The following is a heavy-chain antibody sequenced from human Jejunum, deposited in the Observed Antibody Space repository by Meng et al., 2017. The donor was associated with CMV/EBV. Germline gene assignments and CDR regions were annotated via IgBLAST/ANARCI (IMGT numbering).Heavy chain of an antibody. CDR1: GASISSGDFC. J-gene: IGHJ4*02. V-gene: IGHV4-30-4*01. D-gene: IGHD6-19*01. Sequence: HLQESGPGLLRPSQTLSPTCTASGASISSGDFCWSWIRQPPGKGLEYIGYIDNRGSTYYNPSLKSRVTMSMDTSKNQFSLKLTSVTAADTAVYYCARGYSSGWNYFHYWGQGTLVTVSS. CDR2: IDNRGST. CDR3: ARGYSSGWNYFHY.